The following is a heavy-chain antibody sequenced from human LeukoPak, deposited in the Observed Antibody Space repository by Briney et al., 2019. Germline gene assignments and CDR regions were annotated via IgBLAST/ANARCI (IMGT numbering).Heavy chain of an antibody. CDR2: MNHNSGNT. CDR1: GYTFTSYD. J-gene: IGHJ3*02. D-gene: IGHD5-24*01. CDR3: ARSSGWLQFDAFDI. V-gene: IGHV1-8*01. Sequence: AASLKVSCKASGYTFTSYDMNWVRQAPGQGLEWMGCMNHNSGNTGYAQKCQGRVTMTRNTSISTAYMELSSLRSEDTAVYYCARSSGWLQFDAFDIWGQGTMVTVSS.